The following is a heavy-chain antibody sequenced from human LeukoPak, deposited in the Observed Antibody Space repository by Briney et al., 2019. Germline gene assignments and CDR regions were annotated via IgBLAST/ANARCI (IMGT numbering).Heavy chain of an antibody. CDR3: AATYCGRDCHLFEYYFDS. D-gene: IGHD2-21*02. CDR1: GFTFSSYS. Sequence: GGSLRLSCAASGFTFSSYSMNWVRQAPGKGLEWVSYISSSSSTIYYADSVKGRFTISRDNAKNSLYLQMNSLRSDDTAMYYCAATYCGRDCHLFEYYFDSWGQGTLVTVSS. V-gene: IGHV3-48*04. CDR2: ISSSSSTI. J-gene: IGHJ4*02.